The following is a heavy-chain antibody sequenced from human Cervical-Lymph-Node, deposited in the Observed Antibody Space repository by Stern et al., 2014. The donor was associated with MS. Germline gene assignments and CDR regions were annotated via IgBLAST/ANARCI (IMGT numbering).Heavy chain of an antibody. J-gene: IGHJ2*01. Sequence: VQLVQSGADVKKPGDSLKISCKASGYSFTNYWIGWVRQMPGKGLEWMGVINPGDFDARYNPYFQGQVTITADKSPNTAYIELSSLKASDTAIYYCARLGGCSWYGYFDLWGRGTLVTVSS. CDR1: GYSFTNYW. CDR3: ARLGGCSWYGYFDL. CDR2: INPGDFDA. V-gene: IGHV5-51*01. D-gene: IGHD6-13*01.